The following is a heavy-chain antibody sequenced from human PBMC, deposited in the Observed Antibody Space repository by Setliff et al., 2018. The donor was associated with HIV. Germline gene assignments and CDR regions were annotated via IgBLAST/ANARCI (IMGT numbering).Heavy chain of an antibody. D-gene: IGHD4-17*01. Sequence: GGSLRLSCAASGFTFNNYAMSWVRQAPGKGLEWVSAISASGTSSYYADSVRGRFTIPRDNSKNTLYLQLNSLRAEDTAVYYCAKVKLTIWYFDLWGRGTLVTVSS. CDR3: AKVKLTIWYFDL. J-gene: IGHJ2*01. V-gene: IGHV3-23*01. CDR1: GFTFNNYA. CDR2: ISASGTSS.